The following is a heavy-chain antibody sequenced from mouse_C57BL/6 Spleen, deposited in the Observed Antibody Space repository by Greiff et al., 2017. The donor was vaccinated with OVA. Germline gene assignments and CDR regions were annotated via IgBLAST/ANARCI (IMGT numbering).Heavy chain of an antibody. V-gene: IGHV14-2*01. J-gene: IGHJ2*01. CDR1: GFNIKDSY. CDR2: IYPEDGET. CDR3: ASQLLLRSFDD. Sequence: VQLQQSGAELVKPGASVKLSCTASGFNIKDSYMHWVKQRTEQGLEWIGRIYPEDGETKYAPKFQGKATITADTSSNTASLQLSSLTSEDAAVYYFASQLLLRSFDDWGQGTTLTVSS. D-gene: IGHD2-12*01.